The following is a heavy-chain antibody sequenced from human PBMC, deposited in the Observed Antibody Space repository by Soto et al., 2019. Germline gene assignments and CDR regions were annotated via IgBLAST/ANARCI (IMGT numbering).Heavy chain of an antibody. CDR2: INPSGGST. J-gene: IGHJ6*02. Sequence: ASVKVSCKASGYTFTSYYMHWVRQAPGQGLEWMGIINPSGGSTSYAQKFQGRVTMTRDTSTSTVYMELSSLRSEDTAVHYCARDESRITIFGVAYYYGMDVWGQGTTVTVSS. CDR3: ARDESRITIFGVAYYYGMDV. CDR1: GYTFTSYY. V-gene: IGHV1-46*01. D-gene: IGHD3-3*01.